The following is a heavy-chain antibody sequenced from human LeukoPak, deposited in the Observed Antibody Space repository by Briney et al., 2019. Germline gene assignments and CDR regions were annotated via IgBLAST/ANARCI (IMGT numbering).Heavy chain of an antibody. D-gene: IGHD3-10*01. Sequence: ASAKVSCKASGYTFTGYYMHWVRQAPGQGLEWMGWINPNSGGTNYAQKFQGRVTMTRDTSISTAYMELSRLRSDDTAVYYCARNKLTMVRGVINCWFDPWGQGTLVTVSS. V-gene: IGHV1-2*02. CDR2: INPNSGGT. J-gene: IGHJ5*02. CDR1: GYTFTGYY. CDR3: ARNKLTMVRGVINCWFDP.